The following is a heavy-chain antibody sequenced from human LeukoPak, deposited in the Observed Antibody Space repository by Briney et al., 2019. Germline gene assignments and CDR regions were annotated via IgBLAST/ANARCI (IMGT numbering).Heavy chain of an antibody. CDR3: ARDILFGGSFHFDY. Sequence: SETLSLTCTVSGGSISSEWWSWIRKPAGKGLEWIGRIYTSGSANYNPSLKSRVTMSLDTSKNQFSMNLSPVTAADTAVYYCARDILFGGSFHFDYWGQGTLVTVSS. V-gene: IGHV4-4*07. CDR2: IYTSGSA. J-gene: IGHJ4*02. D-gene: IGHD1-26*01. CDR1: GGSISSEW.